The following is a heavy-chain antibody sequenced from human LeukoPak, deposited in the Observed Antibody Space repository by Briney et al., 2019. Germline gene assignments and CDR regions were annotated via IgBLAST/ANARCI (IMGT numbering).Heavy chain of an antibody. V-gene: IGHV4-59*01. CDR2: MSNTGIT. CDR1: GGSISSYF. J-gene: IGHJ4*02. CDR3: AKASVATAVLFDS. Sequence: SETLSLTCTVSGGSISSYFWHWIRQPPGQGLEWIGYMSNTGITKYNPSLKSRVTISADTSKNQFSLNLKSVTAADTAVYYCAKASVATAVLFDSWGQGTLVAVSS. D-gene: IGHD5-12*01.